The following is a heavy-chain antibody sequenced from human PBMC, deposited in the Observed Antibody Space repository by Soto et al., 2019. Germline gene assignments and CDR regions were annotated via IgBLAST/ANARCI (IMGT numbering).Heavy chain of an antibody. CDR2: IYPGDSDT. J-gene: IGHJ4*02. CDR3: ARGGVSTRTFDY. D-gene: IGHD3-3*01. CDR1: GYSFTIYW. Sequence: GESLKISCNGSGYSFTIYWIGLVLQMPGKGLECMGFIYPGDSDTTYSPSFQGHVTISADKYSSTAYLQWSSLRASDTAMYYCARGGVSTRTFDYWGQGTPVTVSS. V-gene: IGHV5-51*01.